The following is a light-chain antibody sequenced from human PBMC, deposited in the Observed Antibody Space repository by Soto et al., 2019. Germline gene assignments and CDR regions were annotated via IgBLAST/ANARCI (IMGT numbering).Light chain of an antibody. CDR1: QYINTR. CDR3: QQYNNWPHT. CDR2: QTS. J-gene: IGKJ4*01. V-gene: IGKV3D-15*01. Sequence: EIVLTQSPATLSSFRGDRVTLSCRASQYINTRLAWYQHRPGQSPRLLSYQTSLRAAGIPARFRGSGSGTEFTLTISSLQSEDFELYYCQQYNNWPHTFGGGTKVDIK.